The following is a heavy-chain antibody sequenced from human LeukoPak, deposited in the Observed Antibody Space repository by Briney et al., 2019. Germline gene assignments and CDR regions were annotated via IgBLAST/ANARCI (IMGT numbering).Heavy chain of an antibody. CDR3: AKDSRDGYNYWYFDL. CDR2: ISNDGNTK. V-gene: IGHV3-30*18. D-gene: IGHD5-24*01. J-gene: IGHJ2*01. Sequence: GMSLRLSCAASGFPFSSYGMHWVRQAPGKGLEWVAAISNDGNTKFYADSVKGRFTISRDNSKNTLYLQMNSLRAEDTAVYYCAKDSRDGYNYWYFDLWGRGTLVTVSS. CDR1: GFPFSSYG.